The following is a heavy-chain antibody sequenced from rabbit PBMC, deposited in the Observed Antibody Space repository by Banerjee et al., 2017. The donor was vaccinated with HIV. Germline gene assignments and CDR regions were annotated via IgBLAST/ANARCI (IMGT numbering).Heavy chain of an antibody. V-gene: IGHV1S45*01. CDR3: ARDLAGVIGWNFNL. J-gene: IGHJ4*01. CDR2: IYTGSVST. Sequence: QEQLEETGGGLVQPGASLTLTCTASGFDFSSYWMCWVRQAPGKGLEWIGCIYTGSVSTYYASWAKGRFTISKTSSTTVTLQMTSLTAADTATYFCARDLAGVIGWNFNLWGPGTLVTVS. CDR1: GFDFSSYW. D-gene: IGHD4-1*01.